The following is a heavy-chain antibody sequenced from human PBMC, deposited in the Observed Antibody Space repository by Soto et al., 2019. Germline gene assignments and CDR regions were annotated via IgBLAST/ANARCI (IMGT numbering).Heavy chain of an antibody. CDR1: GYSFTSYW. CDR3: ARPRGGTLTGTIPYYFDY. J-gene: IGHJ4*02. D-gene: IGHD1-7*01. CDR2: IYPGDSDT. V-gene: IGHV5-51*01. Sequence: GESLKISCKGSGYSFTSYWIGWVRQMPGKGLEWMGIIYPGDSDTRYSPSFQGQVTISADKSISTAYLQWSSLKASDTAMYYCARPRGGTLTGTIPYYFDYWGQGTLVTVPS.